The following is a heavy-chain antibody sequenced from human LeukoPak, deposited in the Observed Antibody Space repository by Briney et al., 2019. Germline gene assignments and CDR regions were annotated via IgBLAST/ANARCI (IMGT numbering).Heavy chain of an antibody. J-gene: IGHJ2*01. CDR3: ARSQGGTMSLRHCDL. V-gene: IGHV3-53*01. Sequence: PGGSLRLSCAASGFTVSSNYMNWVRQAPGKGLEWVSVINSAGNAYYADSVKGRFTISRDNSKNMLYLQMNSLRAEDTAVYHCARSQGGTMSLRHCDLWGRGTLVTVSS. D-gene: IGHD3-22*01. CDR2: INSAGNA. CDR1: GFTVSSNY.